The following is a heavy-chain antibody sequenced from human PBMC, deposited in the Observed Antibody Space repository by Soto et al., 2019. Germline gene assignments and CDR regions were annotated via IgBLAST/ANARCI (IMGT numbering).Heavy chain of an antibody. V-gene: IGHV1-2*02. CDR2: INPTSSGP. J-gene: IGHJ6*03. CDR1: GYTFTDYY. Sequence: QVQLVQSGAEVKKPGASVKVSCKASGYTFTDYYIHWVRQAPGQGLQWLGWINPTSSGPRYARSFQGRVTVTRDTSISTAYMELSSLRSDDTAVYYCARGITSRLVFYYYYMDVWGFGTTVTVSS. CDR3: ARGITSRLVFYYYYMDV.